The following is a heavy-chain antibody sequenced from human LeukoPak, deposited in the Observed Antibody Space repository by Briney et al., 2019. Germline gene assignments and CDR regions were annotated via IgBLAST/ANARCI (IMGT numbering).Heavy chain of an antibody. D-gene: IGHD6-13*01. V-gene: IGHV3-30-3*01. CDR2: ISYDGSNK. Sequence: GGSLRLSCAASEFTFSDYYMSWIRQAPGKGLEWVAVISYDGSNKYYADSVKGRFTISRDNSKNTLYLQMNSLRAEDTAVYYCARAEGAIAAAGTRLDYWGQGTLVTVSS. CDR3: ARAEGAIAAAGTRLDY. CDR1: EFTFSDYY. J-gene: IGHJ4*02.